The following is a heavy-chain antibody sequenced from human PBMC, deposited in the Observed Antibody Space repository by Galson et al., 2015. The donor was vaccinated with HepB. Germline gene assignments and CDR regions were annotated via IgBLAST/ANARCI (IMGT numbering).Heavy chain of an antibody. CDR2: IKQDGSEK. CDR3: ARDYTLGASVYYFDY. D-gene: IGHD2/OR15-2a*01. V-gene: IGHV3-7*03. J-gene: IGHJ4*02. CDR1: GFTFSNYW. Sequence: SLRLSCAASGFTFSNYWMSWVRQAPGKGLEWVANIKQDGSEKYYVDSVKGRFTISRANAKNSLYLQMNSLRAEDTAVYYCARDYTLGASVYYFDYWGQGTLVTVSS.